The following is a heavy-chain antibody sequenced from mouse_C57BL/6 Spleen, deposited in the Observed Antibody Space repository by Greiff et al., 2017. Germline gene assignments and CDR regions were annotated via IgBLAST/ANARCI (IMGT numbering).Heavy chain of an antibody. D-gene: IGHD2-1*01. V-gene: IGHV3-6*01. CDR2: ISYDGSN. J-gene: IGHJ2*01. CDR1: GYSITSGYY. Sequence: EVQLVESGPGLVKPSQSLSLTCSVTGYSITSGYYWNWIRQFPGNKLEWMGYISYDGSNNYNPSLKNRISITRDTSKNQFFLKLNSVTTEDTATYYCARAVYYGNYVDYWGQGTTLTVSS. CDR3: ARAVYYGNYVDY.